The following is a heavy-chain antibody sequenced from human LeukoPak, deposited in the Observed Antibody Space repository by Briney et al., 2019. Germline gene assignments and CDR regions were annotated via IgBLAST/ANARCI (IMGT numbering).Heavy chain of an antibody. V-gene: IGHV1-18*01. D-gene: IGHD4-17*01. Sequence: GASVKVSCKASGYTFTGDYMHWVRQAPGQGLEWMGWISAYNGNTNYAQKLQGRVTMTTDTSTSTAYMELRSLRSDDTAVYYCARGVTTFLPTYSFDYWGQGTLVTVSS. CDR1: GYTFTGDY. CDR3: ARGVTTFLPTYSFDY. J-gene: IGHJ4*02. CDR2: ISAYNGNT.